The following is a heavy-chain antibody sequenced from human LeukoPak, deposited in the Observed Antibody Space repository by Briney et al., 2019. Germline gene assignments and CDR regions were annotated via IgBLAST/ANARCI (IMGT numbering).Heavy chain of an antibody. D-gene: IGHD1-1*01. CDR1: GFTVRNSA. CDR3: ANTLSVPNWNRTPFDF. CDR2: ISAGGSNT. V-gene: IGHV3-23*01. J-gene: IGHJ4*02. Sequence: PGGSLRLSCSASGFTVRNSAMTWVRQAPGKGLERVSSISAGGSNTNHADSVKGRFTISRDNSKSTLYLQMNSLRVEDTAIYYCANTLSVPNWNRTPFDFWGQGTLVTVSS.